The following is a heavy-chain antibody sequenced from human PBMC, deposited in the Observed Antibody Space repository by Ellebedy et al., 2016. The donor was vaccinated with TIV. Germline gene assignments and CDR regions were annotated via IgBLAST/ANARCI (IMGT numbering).Heavy chain of an antibody. D-gene: IGHD2-15*01. Sequence: GESLKISCAASGFTFSDYYMSWIRQAPGKGLEWVSYISSSSSYTNYADSVKGRFTISRDNAKNSLYLQMNSLRAEDTAVYYCARNGRGGHADYWGQGTLVTVSS. CDR2: ISSSSSYT. CDR3: ARNGRGGHADY. J-gene: IGHJ4*02. CDR1: GFTFSDYY. V-gene: IGHV3-11*03.